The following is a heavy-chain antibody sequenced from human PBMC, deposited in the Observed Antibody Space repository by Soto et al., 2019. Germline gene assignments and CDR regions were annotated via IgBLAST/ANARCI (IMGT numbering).Heavy chain of an antibody. D-gene: IGHD4-17*01. CDR1: GGTFSSYA. CDR3: ARVPMPGGVTSSQIFDY. CDR2: IIPIFGTA. V-gene: IGHV1-69*13. Sequence: GASVKVSCKASGGTFSSYAISWVRQAPGQGLEWMGGIIPIFGTANYAQKFQGRVTITADESTSTAYMELSSLRSEDTAVYYCARVPMPGGVTSSQIFDYWGQGTLVTVSS. J-gene: IGHJ4*02.